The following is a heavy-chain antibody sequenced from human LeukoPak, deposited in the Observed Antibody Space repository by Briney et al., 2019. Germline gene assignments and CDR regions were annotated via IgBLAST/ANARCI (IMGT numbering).Heavy chain of an antibody. D-gene: IGHD3-22*01. V-gene: IGHV1-69*13. J-gene: IGHJ4*02. CDR2: IIPIFGTA. CDR1: GGTFSSYA. Sequence: SVKVSCKASGGTFSSYAISWVRQAPGQGLEWMGGIIPIFGTANYAQKFQGRVTITADESTSTAYMELSRLRSDDTAVYYCARDSDSSDTFDYWGQGTLVTVSS. CDR3: ARDSDSSDTFDY.